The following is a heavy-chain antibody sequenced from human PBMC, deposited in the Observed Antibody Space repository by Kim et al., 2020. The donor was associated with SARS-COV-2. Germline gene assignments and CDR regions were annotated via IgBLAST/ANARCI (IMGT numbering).Heavy chain of an antibody. J-gene: IGHJ3*02. Sequence: SVKVSCKASGGTFSSYAISWVRQAPGQGLEWMGGIIPIFGTANYAQKFQGRVTITADESTSTAYMELSSLRSEDTAVYYCAKRPTSLYSGYDLGAFDIWGQGTMVTVSS. D-gene: IGHD5-12*01. CDR3: AKRPTSLYSGYDLGAFDI. V-gene: IGHV1-69*13. CDR2: IIPIFGTA. CDR1: GGTFSSYA.